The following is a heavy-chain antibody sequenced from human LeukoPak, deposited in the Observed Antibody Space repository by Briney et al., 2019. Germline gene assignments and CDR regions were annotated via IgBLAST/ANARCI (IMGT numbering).Heavy chain of an antibody. CDR3: ARGVPALKWLRFDY. CDR1: GGTFSSYA. Sequence: SVKVSCKASGGTFSSYAISWVRQAPGQGLEWMGGIIPIFGTANYAQKFQGRVTITTDESTSTAYMELSSLRSEDTAVDYCARGVPALKWLRFDYWGQGTLVTVSS. CDR2: IIPIFGTA. J-gene: IGHJ4*02. D-gene: IGHD5-12*01. V-gene: IGHV1-69*05.